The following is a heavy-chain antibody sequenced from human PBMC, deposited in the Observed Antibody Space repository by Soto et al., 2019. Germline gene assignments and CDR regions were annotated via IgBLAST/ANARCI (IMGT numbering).Heavy chain of an antibody. Sequence: GGSLRISCAASGLTFSSYAMQWVRQAPGKGLEWVAVISYDGSNKYYADSVKGRFTISRDSSKNTLYLQMNSLRAEDTAVYYCARAREIAVDGTYCDVMYVWSQGSTVTVSS. CDR3: ARAREIAVDGTYCDVMYV. V-gene: IGHV3-30-3*01. J-gene: IGHJ6*02. CDR1: GLTFSSYA. CDR2: ISYDGSNK. D-gene: IGHD6-19*01.